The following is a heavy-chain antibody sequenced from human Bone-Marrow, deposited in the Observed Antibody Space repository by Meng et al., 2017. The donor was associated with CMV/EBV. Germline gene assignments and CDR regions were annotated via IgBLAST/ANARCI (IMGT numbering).Heavy chain of an antibody. CDR2: IYPGDSGT. J-gene: IGHJ5*02. CDR1: GYNFNSYW. V-gene: IGHV5-51*01. CDR3: ARHRHWFDP. Sequence: YCKGSGYNFNSYWIGWVRQMPGKGLEWMGIIYPGDSGTRYSPSFQGQVTISADKSISTAYLQWSSLKASDTAMYYCARHRHWFDPWGQGTLVTVSS.